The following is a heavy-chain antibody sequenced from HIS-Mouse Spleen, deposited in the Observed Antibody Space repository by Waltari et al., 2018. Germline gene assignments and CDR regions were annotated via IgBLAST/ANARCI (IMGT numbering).Heavy chain of an antibody. J-gene: IGHJ2*01. CDR1: GGPISSRCHY. Sequence: QLQLQESGPGLVKPSETLSLTCPVTGGPISSRCHYCGWIRQPPGKGLEWIGSIYYSGSTYYNPSLKSRVTISVDTSKNQFSLKLSSVTAADTAVYYCAREIPYSSSWYDWYFDLWGRGTLVTVSS. CDR2: IYYSGST. V-gene: IGHV4-39*07. D-gene: IGHD6-13*01. CDR3: AREIPYSSSWYDWYFDL.